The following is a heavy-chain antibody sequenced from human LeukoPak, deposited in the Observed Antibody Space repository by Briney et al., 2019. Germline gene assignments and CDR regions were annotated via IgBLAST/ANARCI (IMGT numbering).Heavy chain of an antibody. CDR1: EFTFSNFV. D-gene: IGHD2-8*02. CDR3: AKLVGDPLGGY. J-gene: IGHJ4*02. CDR2: ISESGGST. V-gene: IGHV3-23*01. Sequence: PGGSLRLSCEASEFTFSNFVMSWVRQAPGKGLEWVSSISESGGSTFYADSVKGRFTISTDNSKNTLYLQMSSLRGEDTALYYCAKLVGDPLGGYWGQGTPVTVSS.